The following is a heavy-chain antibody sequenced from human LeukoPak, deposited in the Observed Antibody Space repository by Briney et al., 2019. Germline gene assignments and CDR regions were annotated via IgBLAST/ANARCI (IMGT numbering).Heavy chain of an antibody. J-gene: IGHJ2*01. D-gene: IGHD5-12*01. CDR2: IYYSGST. CDR1: GGSISSYY. Sequence: SETLSLTCTVSGGSISSYYWSWIRQPPGKGLEWIGYIYYSGSTNYNPSLKSRVTISVDTSKNQFSLKLSSVTAADTAVYYCAREYRGYSGYDWYFDLWGRGTLVTVSS. CDR3: AREYRGYSGYDWYFDL. V-gene: IGHV4-59*01.